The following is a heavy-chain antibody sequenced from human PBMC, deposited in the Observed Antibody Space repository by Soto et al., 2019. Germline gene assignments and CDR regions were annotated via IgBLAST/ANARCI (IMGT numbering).Heavy chain of an antibody. CDR3: ARDLLHYDFWSGYSAYFYYGMDV. Sequence: GGSLRLSCTASGFTFGEFAMHWVRRPPGKGLEWVASITWNSDMIAYADSVKGRFTISRDNGENSLYPQMNSLRTEDTAVYYCARDLLHYDFWSGYSAYFYYGMDVWGPGTTVTVSS. CDR2: ITWNSDMI. V-gene: IGHV3-9*01. CDR1: GFTFGEFA. J-gene: IGHJ6*02. D-gene: IGHD3-3*01.